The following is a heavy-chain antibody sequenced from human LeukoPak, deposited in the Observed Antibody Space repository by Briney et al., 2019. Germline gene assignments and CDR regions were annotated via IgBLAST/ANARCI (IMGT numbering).Heavy chain of an antibody. V-gene: IGHV3-30*18. CDR3: AKTTSSGSSGYYWFDY. J-gene: IGHJ4*02. CDR1: GFTFSSYG. Sequence: GGSLRLSCAASGFTFSSYGMHWVRQAPGKGLEWVAVISYDGSNKYYADSVKGRFTISRDNSKNTLYLQMNSLRAEDTAVYYCAKTTSSGSSGYYWFDYWGQGTLVTVSS. D-gene: IGHD3-22*01. CDR2: ISYDGSNK.